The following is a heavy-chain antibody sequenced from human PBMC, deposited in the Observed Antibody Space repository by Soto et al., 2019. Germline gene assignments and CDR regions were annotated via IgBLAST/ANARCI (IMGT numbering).Heavy chain of an antibody. D-gene: IGHD3-10*01. CDR2: IYYSGGT. Sequence: SETLSLTCSVSGGSISSYYWSWIRQPPGKGLEYIGYIYYSGGTNYNPSLKSRVTISVDTSKNHFSLTLRSVTAADTAVYYCARGRRAYGFGELFPIDYWGQGTLVTVSS. CDR3: ARGRRAYGFGELFPIDY. J-gene: IGHJ4*02. V-gene: IGHV4-59*01. CDR1: GGSISSYY.